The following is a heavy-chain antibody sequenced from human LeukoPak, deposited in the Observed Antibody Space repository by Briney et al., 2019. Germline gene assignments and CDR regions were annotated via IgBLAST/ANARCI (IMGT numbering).Heavy chain of an antibody. D-gene: IGHD3-16*02. CDR3: ARALFGGVIVYGY. Sequence: ASVKVSCKASGYTFTGYYMHWVRQAPGQGLEWMGWINPNSGGTNYAQKFQGRVTMTRDTSISTAYMELGRLRSDDTAVYYCARALFGGVIVYGYWGQGTLVTVSS. CDR1: GYTFTGYY. V-gene: IGHV1-2*02. CDR2: INPNSGGT. J-gene: IGHJ4*02.